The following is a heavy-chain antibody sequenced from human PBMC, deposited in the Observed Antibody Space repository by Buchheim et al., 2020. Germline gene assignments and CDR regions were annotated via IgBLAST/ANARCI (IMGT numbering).Heavy chain of an antibody. J-gene: IGHJ6*02. V-gene: IGHV1-46*03. Sequence: QVQLVQSGAEVKKPGASVKVSCKASGYTFTSYYMHWVRQAPGQGLEWMGIINPSGGSTSYAQKFQGRVTMTRDTSTSTVYMELISLRAEDTAVYYCASPRYYYGSGSSNHYYYGMDVWGQGTT. CDR2: INPSGGST. D-gene: IGHD3-10*01. CDR1: GYTFTSYY. CDR3: ASPRYYYGSGSSNHYYYGMDV.